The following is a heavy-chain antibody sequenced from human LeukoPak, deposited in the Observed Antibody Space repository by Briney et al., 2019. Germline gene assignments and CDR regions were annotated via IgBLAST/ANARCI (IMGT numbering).Heavy chain of an antibody. CDR3: AKDRVGTSDY. D-gene: IGHD1-1*01. CDR2: ISSNGGST. CDR1: GFTFSSYA. J-gene: IGHJ4*02. Sequence: GGSLRLSCAASGFTFSSYAMHWVRQAPGKGLEYVSAISSNGGSTYYANSVKGRFTISRDNSKNTLYLQMNTLRAEDTAVYYCAKDRVGTSDYWGQGTLVTVSS. V-gene: IGHV3-64*01.